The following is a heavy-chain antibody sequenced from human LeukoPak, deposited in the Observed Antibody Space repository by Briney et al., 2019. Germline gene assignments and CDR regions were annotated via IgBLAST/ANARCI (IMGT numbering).Heavy chain of an antibody. CDR2: IWYDGSKS. J-gene: IGHJ4*02. V-gene: IGHV3-33*01. CDR3: ARAPYTTGRSFYFDS. Sequence: PGGSLRLSCAASGFTFRNYGMHWVRQAPGKGLERVAIIWYDGSKSYCADSLKGRFTISRDNFNNILYLQMNSLRAEDTALYYCARAPYTTGRSFYFDSWGQGTLVTVSS. D-gene: IGHD2-2*02. CDR1: GFTFRNYG.